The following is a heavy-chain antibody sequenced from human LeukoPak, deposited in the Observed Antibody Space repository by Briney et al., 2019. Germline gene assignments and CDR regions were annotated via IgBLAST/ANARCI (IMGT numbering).Heavy chain of an antibody. CDR3: ARDSITMVRGVIITDAFDI. CDR2: IKQDGSEK. D-gene: IGHD3-10*01. V-gene: IGHV3-7*01. Sequence: GGSLRLSCAASGFTFSSYWMSWVRQAPGKGLEWVANIKQDGSEKYYVDSVKGRFTISRDKAKNSLYLQMNSLRAEDTAVYYCARDSITMVRGVIITDAFDIWGQGTMVTVSS. J-gene: IGHJ3*02. CDR1: GFTFSSYW.